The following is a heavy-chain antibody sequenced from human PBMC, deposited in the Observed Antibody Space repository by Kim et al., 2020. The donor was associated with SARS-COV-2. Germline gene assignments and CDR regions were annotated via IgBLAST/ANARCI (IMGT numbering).Heavy chain of an antibody. Sequence: FQGRVTITRDTSASTAYMELSSLRSEDTAVYYCARGLRYSSPVRGERQDYWGQGTLVTVSS. CDR3: ARGLRYSSPVRGERQDY. D-gene: IGHD6-19*01. V-gene: IGHV1-3*01. J-gene: IGHJ4*02.